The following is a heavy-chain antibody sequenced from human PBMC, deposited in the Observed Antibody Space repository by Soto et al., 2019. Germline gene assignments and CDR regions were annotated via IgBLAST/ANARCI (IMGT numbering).Heavy chain of an antibody. V-gene: IGHV1-46*01. Sequence: ASVKVSCKASGYTFTSHYIHWVRQAPGQGLEWMGIINPSGGDTTYAQQFQGRVTMTRDTSTRTVYMELSSLRSEDTAVYYCARGGCGGECSFDYWGQGSLVTVSS. J-gene: IGHJ4*02. CDR2: INPSGGDT. CDR3: ARGGCGGECSFDY. D-gene: IGHD2-21*01. CDR1: GYTFTSHY.